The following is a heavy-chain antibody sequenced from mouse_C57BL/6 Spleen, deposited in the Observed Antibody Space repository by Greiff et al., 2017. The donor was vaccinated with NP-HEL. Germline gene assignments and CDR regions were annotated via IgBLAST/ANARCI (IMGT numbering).Heavy chain of an antibody. Sequence: EVHLVESGGGLVKPGGSLKLSCAASGFTFSDYGMHWVRQAPEKGLEWVAYISSGSSTIYYADTVKGRFTISRDNAKNTLFLQMTSLRSEDTAMYYCARPPFFAYWGQGTLVTVSA. CDR2: ISSGSSTI. V-gene: IGHV5-17*01. CDR3: ARPPFFAY. CDR1: GFTFSDYG. J-gene: IGHJ3*01.